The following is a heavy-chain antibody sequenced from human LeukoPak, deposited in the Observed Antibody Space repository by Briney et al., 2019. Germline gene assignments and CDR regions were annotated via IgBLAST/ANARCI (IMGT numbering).Heavy chain of an antibody. CDR1: GGSISSSSYY. J-gene: IGHJ4*02. Sequence: PSETLSLTCTVSGGSISSSSYYWGWIRQPPGKGLEWIGSIYYSGSTYYNPSLESRVTISVDTSKNQFSLKLSSVTAADTAVYYCARALLEYYYDSSGYYYGFDYWGQGTLVTVSS. D-gene: IGHD3-22*01. CDR2: IYYSGST. CDR3: ARALLEYYYDSSGYYYGFDY. V-gene: IGHV4-39*01.